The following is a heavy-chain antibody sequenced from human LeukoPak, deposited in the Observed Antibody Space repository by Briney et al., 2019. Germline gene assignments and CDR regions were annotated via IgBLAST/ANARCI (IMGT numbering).Heavy chain of an antibody. D-gene: IGHD3-22*01. J-gene: IGHJ4*02. V-gene: IGHV1-18*01. CDR3: ARGLHYYDSSGYYPPLDY. CDR2: ISAYNGNT. Sequence: ASVKVSCKASGYTFTSYGISWVRQAPGQGLEWMGWISAYNGNTNYAQKLQGRVTMTTDTSTSTAYMALRSLRSDDTAVYYCARGLHYYDSSGYYPPLDYWGQGALVTVSS. CDR1: GYTFTSYG.